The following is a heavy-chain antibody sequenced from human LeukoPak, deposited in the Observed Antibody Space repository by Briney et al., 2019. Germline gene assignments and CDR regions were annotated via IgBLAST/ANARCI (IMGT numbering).Heavy chain of an antibody. V-gene: IGHV4-39*01. CDR1: GGPIRGTSYY. CDR2: VSYSGSP. D-gene: IGHD4-11*01. CDR3: ARPLTGYSNTFVY. J-gene: IGHJ4*02. Sequence: SETLSLTCIVSGGPIRGTSYYWGWIRLSPGKGLEWIGSVSYSGSPYYNPSLKSRVAISIDTSKNLFSLELTSVTAADTAVYYCARPLTGYSNTFVYWGQGTMVTVSS.